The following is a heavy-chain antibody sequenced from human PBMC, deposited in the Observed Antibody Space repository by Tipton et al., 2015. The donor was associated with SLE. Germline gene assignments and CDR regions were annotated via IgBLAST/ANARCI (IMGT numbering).Heavy chain of an antibody. V-gene: IGHV4-59*11. CDR1: GAPISSHY. Sequence: TLSLTCTVSGAPISSHYWTWIRQSPGKGLEWIGYLHFSGSTNYNLSLKTRVTISVDTSKRHFSLKLTSVTAADTAVYYCARGGGDSVAAFDIWGQGTLVTVSS. J-gene: IGHJ3*02. D-gene: IGHD2-21*01. CDR2: LHFSGST. CDR3: ARGGGDSVAAFDI.